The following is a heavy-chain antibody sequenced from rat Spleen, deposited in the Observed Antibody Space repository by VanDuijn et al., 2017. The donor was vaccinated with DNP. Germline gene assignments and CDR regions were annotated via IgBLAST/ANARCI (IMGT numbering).Heavy chain of an antibody. J-gene: IGHJ2*01. Sequence: EVQLVESGGGPVQPGRSLKLSCVASGFLFSSFPMAWVRQAPKKGLEWVASISSGGGGTYYRDSVKGRFTISRDNAKSTLYLQMDSLRSEDTATYYCARHLTMGITPFDYWGQGVMVTVSS. CDR3: ARHLTMGITPFDY. D-gene: IGHD1-9*01. CDR1: GFLFSSFP. V-gene: IGHV5-25*01. CDR2: ISSGGGGT.